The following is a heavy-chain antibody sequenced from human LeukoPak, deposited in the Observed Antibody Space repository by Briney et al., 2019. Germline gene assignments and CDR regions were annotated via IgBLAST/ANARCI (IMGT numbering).Heavy chain of an antibody. D-gene: IGHD3-22*01. J-gene: IGHJ5*02. CDR3: ARHEGDTSGSYMYNWFDP. Sequence: SETLSLTCTVSGGSISRYFWSWIRQPPGKGLEWIGYIYYSGSTNSNPSLRGRVTISVDTSKNQVSLKLSSVTAADTAVYYCARHEGDTSGSYMYNWFDPWGQGTLVTVSS. V-gene: IGHV4-59*08. CDR1: GGSISRYF. CDR2: IYYSGST.